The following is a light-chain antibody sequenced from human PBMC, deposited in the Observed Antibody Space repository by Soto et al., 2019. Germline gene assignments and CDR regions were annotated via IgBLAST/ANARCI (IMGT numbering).Light chain of an antibody. CDR3: ASWDDSLNGRV. CDR2: SNN. CDR1: SSNIGGTNY. J-gene: IGLJ3*02. V-gene: IGLV1-47*02. Sequence: QSVLTQPPSASGTPGQRVFISCSGSSSNIGGTNYAYWYQQLPGAAPKLLMHSNNLRPSGVPERISGSKSGTSASLAISGLRSEDEAVYYCASWDDSLNGRVFGGGTKLTVL.